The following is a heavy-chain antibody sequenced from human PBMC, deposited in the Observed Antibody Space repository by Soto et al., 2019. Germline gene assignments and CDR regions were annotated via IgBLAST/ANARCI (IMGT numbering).Heavy chain of an antibody. CDR2: ISAYNGNT. CDR1: GYTFTSYG. Sequence: ASVKVSCKASGYTFTSYGISWVRQAPGQGLEWMGWISAYNGNTNYAQKLQGRVTMTTDTSTSTAYMELRSLRSDDTAVYYCARNMGYYDFWSGLFDYWGQGTLVTVSS. J-gene: IGHJ4*02. V-gene: IGHV1-18*04. D-gene: IGHD3-3*01. CDR3: ARNMGYYDFWSGLFDY.